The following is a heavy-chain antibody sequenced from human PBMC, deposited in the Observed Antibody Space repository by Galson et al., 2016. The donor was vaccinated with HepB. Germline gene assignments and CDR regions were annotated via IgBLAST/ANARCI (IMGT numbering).Heavy chain of an antibody. D-gene: IGHD7-27*01. J-gene: IGHJ3*01. CDR2: SHHSGSA. CDR3: ARRAGDEDAFDV. CDR1: GAFVSTHGYS. Sequence: TLSLTCVVSGAFVSTHGYSWSWIRQPPGKGLECIGFSHHSGSAYYNPSLKSRVTISVDRSKNEFSLRLNSVTAADTAVYFCARRAGDEDAFDVWGQGTMVTVSS. V-gene: IGHV4-30-2*01.